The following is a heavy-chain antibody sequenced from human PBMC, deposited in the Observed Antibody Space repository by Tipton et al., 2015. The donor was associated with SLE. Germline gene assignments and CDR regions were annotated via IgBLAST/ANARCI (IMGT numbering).Heavy chain of an antibody. V-gene: IGHV4-4*07. Sequence: TLSLTCTVSGASLSEYYWSWIRQAAGKGLEWIGRIYDSGKTYYTASLRTRVTMSIDTSKNQFSLELNSVTAADPAVYYCARASYGRGCPAYWGQAILVTVSS. J-gene: IGHJ4*02. D-gene: IGHD6-19*01. CDR2: IYDSGKT. CDR3: ARASYGRGCPAY. CDR1: GASLSEYY.